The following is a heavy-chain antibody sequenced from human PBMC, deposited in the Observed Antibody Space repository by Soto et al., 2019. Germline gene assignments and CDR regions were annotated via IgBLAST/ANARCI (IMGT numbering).Heavy chain of an antibody. CDR1: GGTFSSYT. CDR3: AGGNDRWLRCWYFDL. CDR2: IIPIFGTA. D-gene: IGHD5-12*01. J-gene: IGHJ2*01. Sequence: QVQLVQSGAEVKKPGSSVTVSCKASGGTFSSYTISWVRQAPGQGLEWMGGIIPIFGTANYAQKFQGRVTITADESTSTAYRELSSLRSEDTAVYYCAGGNDRWLRCWYFDLWGRGTLVTVSS. V-gene: IGHV1-69*12.